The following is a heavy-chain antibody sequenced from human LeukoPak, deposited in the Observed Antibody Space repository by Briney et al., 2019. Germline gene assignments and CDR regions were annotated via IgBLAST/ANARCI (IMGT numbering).Heavy chain of an antibody. Sequence: ASVKVSCKASGYTFTSYGINWVRQAPGQGLEWLGWISGYTGHTNYVQKIQGRVTMTTDTSTTTAYMGLRSLRSDDTAVYYCARGPGIAVAGVFDYWGQGSLVTVSS. CDR2: ISGYTGHT. V-gene: IGHV1-18*04. CDR3: ARGPGIAVAGVFDY. CDR1: GYTFTSYG. D-gene: IGHD6-19*01. J-gene: IGHJ4*02.